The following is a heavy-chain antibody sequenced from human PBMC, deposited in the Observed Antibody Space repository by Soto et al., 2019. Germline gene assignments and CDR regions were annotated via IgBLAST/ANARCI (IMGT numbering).Heavy chain of an antibody. CDR3: AREGINDSSGRYYYYMDV. D-gene: IGHD3-22*01. V-gene: IGHV4-31*03. Sequence: SETLSLTCTVSGGSISSGGYYWSWIRQHPGKGLEWIGYIYYSGSTYYNPSLKSRVTISVDTSKNQFSLKLSSVTAADTAVYYCAREGINDSSGRYYYYMDVWGKGTTVTVSS. CDR2: IYYSGST. CDR1: GGSISSGGYY. J-gene: IGHJ6*03.